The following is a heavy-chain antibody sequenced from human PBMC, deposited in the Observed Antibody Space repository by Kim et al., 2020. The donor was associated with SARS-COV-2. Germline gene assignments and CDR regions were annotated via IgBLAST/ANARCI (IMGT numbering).Heavy chain of an antibody. CDR1: GYTFTSYA. CDR2: INTNTGNP. J-gene: IGHJ6*02. Sequence: ASVKVSCKASGYTFTSYAMNWVRQAPGQGLEWMGWINTNTGNPTYAQGFTGRFVFSLDTSVSTAYLQISSLKAEDTAVYYCARDLSRGSYYTYYGMDVWGQGTTVTVSS. D-gene: IGHD1-26*01. CDR3: ARDLSRGSYYTYYGMDV. V-gene: IGHV7-4-1*02.